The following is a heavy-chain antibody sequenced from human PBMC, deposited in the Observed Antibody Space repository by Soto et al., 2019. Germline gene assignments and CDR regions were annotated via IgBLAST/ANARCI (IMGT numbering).Heavy chain of an antibody. J-gene: IGHJ2*01. D-gene: IGHD1-26*01. CDR2: FDPEDGKP. Sequence: SVKRSSKVFGYILSKLSLHWVRQAPGKGLEWMGAFDPEDGKPIYAQKFRGRITRTEDKSTDTANMGLRSLRSDDTAVVSCPTLLPSSFDCWG. CDR3: PTLLPSSFDC. V-gene: IGHV1-24*01. CDR1: GYILSKLS.